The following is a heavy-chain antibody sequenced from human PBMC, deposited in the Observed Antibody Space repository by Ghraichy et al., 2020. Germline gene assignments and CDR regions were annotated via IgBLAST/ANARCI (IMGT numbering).Heavy chain of an antibody. CDR2: TYYRSKWYN. J-gene: IGHJ4*02. V-gene: IGHV6-1*01. Sequence: SETLSLTCAISGDSVSSNSAAWNWIRQSPSRGLEWLGRTYYRSKWYNDYAVSVKSRITINPDTSKNQFSLQLNSVTPEDTAVYYCARDGGSSGWWVFDYWGQGTLVTVSS. CDR3: ARDGGSSGWWVFDY. D-gene: IGHD6-19*01. CDR1: GDSVSSNSAA.